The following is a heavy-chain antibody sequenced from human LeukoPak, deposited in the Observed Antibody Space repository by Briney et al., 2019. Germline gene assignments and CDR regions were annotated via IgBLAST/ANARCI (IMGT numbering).Heavy chain of an antibody. D-gene: IGHD5-18*01. CDR1: GGSISTGSYY. J-gene: IGHJ4*02. Sequence: KTSETLCLTCTVSGGSISTGSYYGTWIRQPAGKGLEWIGRIYTSGSTNHNPSLKSRVTISLDTSKNQFSLKLISVTAADTAVYFCARERTDTSMDYWGQGTLVTVPS. V-gene: IGHV4-61*02. CDR2: IYTSGST. CDR3: ARERTDTSMDY.